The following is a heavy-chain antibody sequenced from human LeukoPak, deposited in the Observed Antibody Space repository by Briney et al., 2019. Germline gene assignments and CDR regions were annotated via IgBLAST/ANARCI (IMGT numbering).Heavy chain of an antibody. CDR2: IFYSGST. CDR3: ARVRPTFLESGVRWFDP. Sequence: PSETLSLTCTVSGGSISSDGYYWSWIRQHPGKGLEWIGYIFYSGSTYYNPSLKSRVTISVDTSKNQFSLKLSSVTAADTAVYYCARVRPTFLESGVRWFDPWGQGTLVTVSS. D-gene: IGHD3-10*01. V-gene: IGHV4-31*03. J-gene: IGHJ5*02. CDR1: GGSISSDGYY.